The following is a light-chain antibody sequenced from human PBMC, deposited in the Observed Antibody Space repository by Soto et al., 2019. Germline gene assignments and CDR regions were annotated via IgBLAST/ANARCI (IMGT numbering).Light chain of an antibody. J-gene: IGKJ4*01. CDR2: DTS. V-gene: IGKV3-15*01. CDR1: QSVSSN. CDR3: QRYNNWPLT. Sequence: ESVLTQSPGTLSLSPGERATLSCRASQSVSSNYLAWYQHKPGQPPRLLIYDTSARATGVPARFSGSRSGTDFTLTINSLQSEDFAVYYCQRYNNWPLTFGGGTKVDIK.